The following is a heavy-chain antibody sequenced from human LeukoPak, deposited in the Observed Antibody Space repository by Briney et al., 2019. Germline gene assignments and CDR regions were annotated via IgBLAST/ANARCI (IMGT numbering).Heavy chain of an antibody. CDR3: AREVESGSWNDY. J-gene: IGHJ4*02. V-gene: IGHV4-59*01. Sequence: PSETLSLTCTVSGGSISSYYWSWIRQPPGKGLEWIGYIYYSGSTNYNPSLKSRVTISVHTSKNQFSLKLSSVTAADTAVYYCAREVESGSWNDYWGQGTLVTVSS. D-gene: IGHD6-13*01. CDR2: IYYSGST. CDR1: GGSISSYY.